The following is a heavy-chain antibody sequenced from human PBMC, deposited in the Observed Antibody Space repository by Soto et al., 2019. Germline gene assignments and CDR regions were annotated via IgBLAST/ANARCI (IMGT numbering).Heavy chain of an antibody. V-gene: IGHV4-30-4*08. J-gene: IGHJ4*02. CDR3: AGDGWGGGLSRCDY. CDR1: GGSISSGDYY. Sequence: SETLSLTCTVSGGSISSGDYYWRWIRQPPGKGLEWIGYIYYSGSTYYNPSLKSRVIISVDTPKNQFSLKLSSVTAADTAVHYWAGDGWGGGLSRCDYWGQGTLVTVSS. CDR2: IYYSGST. D-gene: IGHD3-16*01.